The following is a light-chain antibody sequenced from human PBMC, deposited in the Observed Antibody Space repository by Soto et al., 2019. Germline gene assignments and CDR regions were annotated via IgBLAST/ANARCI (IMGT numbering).Light chain of an antibody. Sequence: EIVLSNSPSALSVSPRERATLSCRASQSVRSKVSWYQQKPGQAPSLVIYDTSTRATGIPARFSGSGSGTEFTLTISSIQSEDFAVYYCQQYNNWPPITFGQGTRLEI. V-gene: IGKV3-15*01. J-gene: IGKJ5*01. CDR2: DTS. CDR1: QSVRSK. CDR3: QQYNNWPPIT.